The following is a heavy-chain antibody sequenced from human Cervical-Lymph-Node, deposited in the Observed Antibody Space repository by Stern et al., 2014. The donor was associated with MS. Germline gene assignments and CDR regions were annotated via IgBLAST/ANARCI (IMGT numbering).Heavy chain of an antibody. Sequence: VQLVESGAEVKKPGASVKVSFKASGYTFTGYYMPWVRQAPGQGLEWMGWVNPNSGGTNYVQRFQGRVTLTRDTSIGTAYMELNTLTSDDTAMYYCARGGSNYRYGVDVWGQGTTVTVSS. J-gene: IGHJ6*02. D-gene: IGHD5-18*01. V-gene: IGHV1-2*02. CDR3: ARGGSNYRYGVDV. CDR1: GYTFTGYY. CDR2: VNPNSGGT.